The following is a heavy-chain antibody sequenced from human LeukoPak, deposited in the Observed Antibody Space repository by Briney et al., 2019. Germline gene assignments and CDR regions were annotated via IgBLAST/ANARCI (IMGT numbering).Heavy chain of an antibody. CDR3: AREPWGSPSDAFDI. CDR1: GYTFTGYY. J-gene: IGHJ3*02. Sequence: ASVKVSCKASGYTFTGYYMHWVRRAPGQGLEWMGWINPNSGGTNYAQKFQGRVTMTRDTSISTAYMELSRLRSDDTAVYYCAREPWGSPSDAFDIWGQGTMVTVSS. V-gene: IGHV1-2*02. D-gene: IGHD3-16*01. CDR2: INPNSGGT.